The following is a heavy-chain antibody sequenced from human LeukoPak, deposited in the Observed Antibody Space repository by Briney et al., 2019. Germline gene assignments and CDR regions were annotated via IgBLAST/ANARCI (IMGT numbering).Heavy chain of an antibody. V-gene: IGHV1-46*01. D-gene: IGHD5-18*01. J-gene: IGHJ5*02. CDR3: AREGGYSYGSAVGWFDP. CDR1: GYTFTSYY. CDR2: INPSGGST. Sequence: AASVKVSCKASGYTFTSYYMHWVRQAPGQGLEWMGIINPSGGSTSYAQKFQGRVTMTRDTSTSTVYMELSSLRSEDTAVYYCAREGGYSYGSAVGWFDPWGQGTLVTVSS.